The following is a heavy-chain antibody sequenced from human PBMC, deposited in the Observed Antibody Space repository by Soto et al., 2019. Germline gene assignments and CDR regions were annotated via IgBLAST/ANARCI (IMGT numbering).Heavy chain of an antibody. CDR2: IRSRSNGYAT. CDR1: GFTLSGSV. Sequence: EVQLVESGGGLVQPGGSPKLSCAASGFTLSGSVIYWVRQASGKGLEWVGRIRSRSNGYATAYAASVRGRFTISRDDSKNTAYLQMDSLKTEDTAVYYCTRPGYSNYDSDYWGQGTLVTVSS. V-gene: IGHV3-73*02. D-gene: IGHD5-12*01. CDR3: TRPGYSNYDSDY. J-gene: IGHJ4*02.